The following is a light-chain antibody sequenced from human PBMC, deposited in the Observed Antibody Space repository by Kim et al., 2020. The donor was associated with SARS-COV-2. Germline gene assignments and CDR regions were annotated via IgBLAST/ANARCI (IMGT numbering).Light chain of an antibody. CDR2: GAS. J-gene: IGKJ3*01. CDR3: QQYGSSFFT. V-gene: IGKV3-20*01. Sequence: SPGERATLSCRASQSVSSSYLAWYQQKPGQAPRLLIYGASSRATGIPDRFSGSGSGTDFTHTISRLEPEDFAVYYCQQYGSSFFTFGPGTKVDIK. CDR1: QSVSSSY.